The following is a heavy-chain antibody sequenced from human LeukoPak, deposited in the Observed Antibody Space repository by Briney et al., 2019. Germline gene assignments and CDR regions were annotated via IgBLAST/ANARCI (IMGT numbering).Heavy chain of an antibody. CDR2: ISSSSSTI. CDR1: GFTFSSYS. CDR3: ARDSSSWYYFGY. Sequence: PGGSLRLSCAASGFTFSSYSMSWVRQAPGKGLEWVSYISSSSSTIYYTDSVKGRFTISRDNAKNSLYLQMNSLRAEDTAVYYCARDSSSWYYFGYWGQGNLVTVSS. V-gene: IGHV3-48*04. J-gene: IGHJ4*02. D-gene: IGHD6-13*01.